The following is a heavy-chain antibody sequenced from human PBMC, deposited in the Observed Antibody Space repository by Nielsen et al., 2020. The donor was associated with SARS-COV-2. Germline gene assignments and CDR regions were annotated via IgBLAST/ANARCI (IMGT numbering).Heavy chain of an antibody. CDR2: INHSGST. D-gene: IGHD4-23*01. CDR3: ARGVSYGGNSTFDY. CDR1: GGSISSGGYY. J-gene: IGHJ4*02. Sequence: GSLRLSCTVSGGSISSGGYYWSWIRQPPGKGLEWIGEINHSGSTNYNPSLKSRVTISVDTSKNQFSLKLSSVTAADTAVYYCARGVSYGGNSTFDYWGQGTLVTVSS. V-gene: IGHV4-39*07.